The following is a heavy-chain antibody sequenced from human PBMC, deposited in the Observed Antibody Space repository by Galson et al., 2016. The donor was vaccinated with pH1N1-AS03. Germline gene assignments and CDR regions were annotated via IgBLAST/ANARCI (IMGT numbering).Heavy chain of an antibody. J-gene: IGHJ4*02. CDR1: ESTFSNFG. CDR2: FIPICETA. Sequence: SVKVSCKASESTFSNFGISWVRQAPGQGLEWMGGFIPICETANVAQKFKGRVTITTDNLELSSLRSDDTAVYYCARDNYYDTVPFYGHFDFWGQGTLLVVSS. V-gene: IGHV1-69*05. CDR3: ARDNYYDTVPFYGHFDF. D-gene: IGHD3-22*01.